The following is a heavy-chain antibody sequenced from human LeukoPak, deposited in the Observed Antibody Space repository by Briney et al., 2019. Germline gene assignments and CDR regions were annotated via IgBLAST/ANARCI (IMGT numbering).Heavy chain of an antibody. Sequence: SVKVSCKASGGTFSSYAISWVRQAPGQGLEWMGGIIPIFGTANYAQKFQGRVTITADKSTSTAYMELSSLRSEDTAVYYCARPNYDFWSGYENWFDPWGQGTLVTVSS. D-gene: IGHD3-3*01. V-gene: IGHV1-69*06. J-gene: IGHJ5*02. CDR1: GGTFSSYA. CDR2: IIPIFGTA. CDR3: ARPNYDFWSGYENWFDP.